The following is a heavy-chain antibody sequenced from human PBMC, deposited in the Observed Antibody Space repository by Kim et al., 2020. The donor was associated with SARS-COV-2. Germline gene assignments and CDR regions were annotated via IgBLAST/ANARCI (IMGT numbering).Heavy chain of an antibody. CDR2: INHSGST. Sequence: SETLSLSCAVYGGSFSGYYWSWVRQPPGKGLEWIGEINHSGSTNYNPSLKSRVTISVDTSKNQFSLQLSSVTAADTAVYYCARPRNSSSWYDIGPDWFDPWGQGTLVTVSS. D-gene: IGHD6-13*01. J-gene: IGHJ5*02. CDR3: ARPRNSSSWYDIGPDWFDP. CDR1: GGSFSGYY. V-gene: IGHV4-34*01.